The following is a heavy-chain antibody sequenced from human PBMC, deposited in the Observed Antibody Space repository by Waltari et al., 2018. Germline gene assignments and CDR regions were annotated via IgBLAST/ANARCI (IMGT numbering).Heavy chain of an antibody. CDR2: INTNTGNP. V-gene: IGHV7-4-1*02. D-gene: IGHD6-13*01. CDR3: AREQQLVLAYYYYGMDV. Sequence: QVQLVQSGAEVKKPGSSVKVSCKASGGTFSSYAISWVRQATGQGLEWMGWINTNTGNPTYAKGFTGRFVFSLDTSVSTAYLQISSLKAEDTAVYYCAREQQLVLAYYYYGMDVWGQGTTVTVSS. J-gene: IGHJ6*02. CDR1: GGTFSSYA.